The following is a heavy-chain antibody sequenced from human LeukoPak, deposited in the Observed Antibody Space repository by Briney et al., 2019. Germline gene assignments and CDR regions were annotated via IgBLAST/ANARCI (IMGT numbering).Heavy chain of an antibody. CDR2: INSDGSST. J-gene: IGHJ4*02. Sequence: PGGSLRLSCAASGFTFCIDWVHCVRQAPGQGLVWVSSINSDGSSTSYADSVKGRLTISRDNAKNTLYLQMNTLRPEDTVVYYCVSLYYWGQGTPVTVSS. CDR1: GFTFCIDW. CDR3: VSLYY. V-gene: IGHV3-74*01.